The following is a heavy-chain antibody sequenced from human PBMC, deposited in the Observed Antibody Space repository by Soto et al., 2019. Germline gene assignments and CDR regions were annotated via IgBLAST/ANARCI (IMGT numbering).Heavy chain of an antibody. CDR3: ARRWGGTCIY. CDR2: IYYSGSN. D-gene: IGHD2-21*01. Sequence: SETLSLTCTVYGGSISSYYWRWIRQPPGKGLEWIGYIYYSGSNNYNPSLKNRVTISVGPSKKQFSLNLSSLSAEDTTVYYDARRWGGTCIYRGQGTLVTVSS. CDR1: GGSISSYY. V-gene: IGHV4-59*08. J-gene: IGHJ4*02.